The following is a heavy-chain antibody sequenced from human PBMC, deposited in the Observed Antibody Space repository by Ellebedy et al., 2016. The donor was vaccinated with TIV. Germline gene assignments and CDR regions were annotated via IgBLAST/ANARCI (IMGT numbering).Heavy chain of an antibody. D-gene: IGHD5-18*01. CDR1: GFTFSSYA. CDR2: ISYDGSNK. J-gene: IGHJ4*02. CDR3: AIMVNPEPFDY. Sequence: GESLKIPXAASGFTFSSYAMHRFRQAPGKGLEWVAVISYDGSNKYYADSVKGRFTISRDNSKNTLYLQMNSLRAEDTAVYYCAIMVNPEPFDYWGQGTLVTVSS. V-gene: IGHV3-30-3*01.